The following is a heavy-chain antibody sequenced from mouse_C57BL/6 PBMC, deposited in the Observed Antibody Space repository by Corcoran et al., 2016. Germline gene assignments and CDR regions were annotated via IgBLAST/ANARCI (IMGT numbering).Heavy chain of an antibody. Sequence: QVQLQQSGAELARPGASVKLSCKASGYTFTSYGISWVKQRTGQGLEWIGEIYPTSGNTYYNEKFKGKATLTADKSSSTAYMELSSLTSEDTAIYYWARIVSSDAMDYWGQGTSVTVSS. J-gene: IGHJ4*01. D-gene: IGHD1-1*01. CDR3: ARIVSSDAMDY. CDR2: IYPTSGNT. V-gene: IGHV1-81*01. CDR1: GYTFTSYG.